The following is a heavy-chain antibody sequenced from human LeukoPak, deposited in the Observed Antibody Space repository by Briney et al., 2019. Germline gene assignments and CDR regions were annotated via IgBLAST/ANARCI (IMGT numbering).Heavy chain of an antibody. J-gene: IGHJ6*02. D-gene: IGHD5-12*01. CDR2: ISESSSHT. Sequence: GGSLRLSCADSRFIFSGYSMNWVRQAPGKGLEWVSYISESSSHTYYAASVKGRFTISRDNAKNSLYLQMNSLRADDTGIYYCARDRAPRARIGSMDVWGQGTTVIVSS. CDR3: ARDRAPRARIGSMDV. V-gene: IGHV3-21*06. CDR1: RFIFSGYS.